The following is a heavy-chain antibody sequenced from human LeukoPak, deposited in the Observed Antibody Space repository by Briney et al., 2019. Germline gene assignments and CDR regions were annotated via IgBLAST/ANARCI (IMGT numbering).Heavy chain of an antibody. V-gene: IGHV4-61*02. J-gene: IGHJ4*02. CDR2: IYTSGST. CDR1: GGSISSGSYY. D-gene: IGHD3-22*01. Sequence: SETLSLTCTVSGGSISSGSYYWSWIRQPAGKGLEWIGRIYTSGSTNYNPSLKSRVTISVDTSKNQFSLKLSSVTAADTAVYYCARASSGYYRHFDYWGQGTLVTVSS. CDR3: ARASSGYYRHFDY.